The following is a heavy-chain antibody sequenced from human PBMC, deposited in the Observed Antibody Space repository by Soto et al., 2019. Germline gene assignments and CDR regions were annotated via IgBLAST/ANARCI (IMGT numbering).Heavy chain of an antibody. D-gene: IGHD3-16*01. V-gene: IGHV3-30*18. CDR2: VFFDGNYK. CDR3: TKGGTVPFVY. CDR1: GVTFSRYA. Sequence: QVQFMQSGGGVVQPGKSLRLSCATSGVTFSRYAMHWVRQAPGERLEWVAVVFFDGNYKNYGDSVKGRFTVSRDNSKNTTYLQMNGLRPEDTGVYYCTKGGTVPFVYWGQGSLVIVSS. J-gene: IGHJ4*02.